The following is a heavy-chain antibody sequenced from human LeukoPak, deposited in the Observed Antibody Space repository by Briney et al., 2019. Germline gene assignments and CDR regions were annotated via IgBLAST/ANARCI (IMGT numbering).Heavy chain of an antibody. CDR2: MNPNSGNT. J-gene: IGHJ5*02. Sequence: ASVKVSCKASGYTFTSYDINWVRQATGQGLEWMGWMNPNSGNTGYAQKFQGRVTVTRNTSISTAYMELGSLRSEDTAVYYCARLGGLRYFDWLSTDNWFDPWGQGTLVTVSS. CDR1: GYTFTSYD. D-gene: IGHD3-9*01. V-gene: IGHV1-8*01. CDR3: ARLGGLRYFDWLSTDNWFDP.